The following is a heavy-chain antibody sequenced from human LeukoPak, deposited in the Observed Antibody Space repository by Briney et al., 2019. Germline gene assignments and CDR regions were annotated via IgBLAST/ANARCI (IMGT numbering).Heavy chain of an antibody. CDR3: ASLYYDSSGYSYYAFDI. CDR1: GYTFTAYY. V-gene: IGHV1-2*02. D-gene: IGHD3-22*01. J-gene: IGHJ3*02. CDR2: INPNSGGT. Sequence: GASVKVSCKASGYTFTAYYMHWVRQAPGQGLEWMGWINPNSGGTNYAQKFQGRVTMTRDTSISTAYMELSRLRSDDTAVYYCASLYYDSSGYSYYAFDIWGQGTMVTVSS.